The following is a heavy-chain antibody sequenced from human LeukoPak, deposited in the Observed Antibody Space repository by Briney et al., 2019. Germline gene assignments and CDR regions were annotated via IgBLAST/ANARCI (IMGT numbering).Heavy chain of an antibody. CDR3: ARLLSNYYYYYMDV. CDR1: GFTFSSYW. V-gene: IGHV3-7*01. Sequence: GGSLRLSCAASGFTFSSYWMSWVRQAPGKGPEWVANIKQDGSEEYYVDSVKGRFTISRDNAKNSLYLQMNSLTAEDTAVYYCARLLSNYYYYYMDVWGKGTTVTVSS. D-gene: IGHD2/OR15-2a*01. J-gene: IGHJ6*03. CDR2: IKQDGSEE.